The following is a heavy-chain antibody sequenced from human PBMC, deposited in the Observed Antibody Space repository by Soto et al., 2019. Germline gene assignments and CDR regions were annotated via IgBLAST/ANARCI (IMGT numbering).Heavy chain of an antibody. V-gene: IGHV4-59*01. Sequence: SETLSLTCTVSGGSISSYYWSWIRQPPGKGLEWIGYIYYSGSTNYNPSLKSRVTISVDTSKNQFPLKLSSVTAADTAVYYCARGNYGDYVVYFQHWGQGTLVTVSS. CDR1: GGSISSYY. D-gene: IGHD4-17*01. CDR2: IYYSGST. J-gene: IGHJ1*01. CDR3: ARGNYGDYVVYFQH.